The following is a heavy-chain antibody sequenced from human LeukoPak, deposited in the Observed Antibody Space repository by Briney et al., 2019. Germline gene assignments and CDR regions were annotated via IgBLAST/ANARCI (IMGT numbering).Heavy chain of an antibody. CDR2: INPNSGDT. D-gene: IGHD6-13*01. CDR3: ASVIAASGTRNSYFDL. J-gene: IGHJ2*01. CDR1: GYTFTEYY. Sequence: ASVKVSCKASGYTFTEYYMHWVRQAPGQGLEWMGWINPNSGDTNYAQKFQGWVTMTRDTSISTAYMELSRLRSDDTAVYFCASVIAASGTRNSYFDLWGRGTLVTVSS. V-gene: IGHV1-2*04.